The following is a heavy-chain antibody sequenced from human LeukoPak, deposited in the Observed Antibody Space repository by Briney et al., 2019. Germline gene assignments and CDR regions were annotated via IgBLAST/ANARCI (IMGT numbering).Heavy chain of an antibody. CDR2: IIGSGGST. CDR1: GFSFSSGA. J-gene: IGHJ4*02. V-gene: IGHV3-23*01. D-gene: IGHD6-19*01. CDR3: EKDSLIAVLYYFDY. Sequence: GGSLRLSCAASGFSFSSGAMSGVLQAPAEGLEGLLAIIGSGGSTYYADSVKGRFTISIDNSKNTLYLQMNSLRAEDTAVYYCEKDSLIAVLYYFDYWGQGTMVTVSS.